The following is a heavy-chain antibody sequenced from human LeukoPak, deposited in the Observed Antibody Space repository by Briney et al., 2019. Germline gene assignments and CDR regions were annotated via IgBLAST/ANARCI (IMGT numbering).Heavy chain of an antibody. CDR1: GLTFSIYE. D-gene: IGHD5-24*01. CDR3: AREGDGYNIHYFDY. J-gene: IGHJ4*02. V-gene: IGHV3-48*03. Sequence: GGSLRLSCAASGLTFSIYEMNWVRQAPGKGLDWVSYISTSGSSIYYADSVKGRFTISRDYAKNSLYLQMNSLRVEDKAVYYCAREGDGYNIHYFDYWGQGTLDTVSS. CDR2: ISTSGSSI.